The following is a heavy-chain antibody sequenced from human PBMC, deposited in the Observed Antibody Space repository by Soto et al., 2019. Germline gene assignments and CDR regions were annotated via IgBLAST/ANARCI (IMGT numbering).Heavy chain of an antibody. V-gene: IGHV4-30-4*01. Sequence: PSETLSLTCTVSGGSISSGDYYWSWIRQPPGKGLEWIGYIYYSGSTYYNPSLKSRVTISVDTSKNQFSLKLSSVTAADTAVYYCAREVGLSPYYFDYWGQGTLVTVSS. CDR2: IYYSGST. D-gene: IGHD3-3*01. CDR3: AREVGLSPYYFDY. J-gene: IGHJ4*02. CDR1: GGSISSGDYY.